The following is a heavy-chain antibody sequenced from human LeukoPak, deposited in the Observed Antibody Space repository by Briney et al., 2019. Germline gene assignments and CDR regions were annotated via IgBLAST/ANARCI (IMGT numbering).Heavy chain of an antibody. CDR1: GFTFSTYT. J-gene: IGHJ4*02. D-gene: IGHD6-13*01. CDR2: ISSSSSTI. CDR3: ARDREYSSSWYDY. V-gene: IGHV3-48*01. Sequence: PGGPLSLSCAASGFTFSTYTMNGFRQPQGKGLEWVSYISSSSSTIYYADSVKGRFTISRDNAKNSLYPQMNSLRAEDTAVYYCARDREYSSSWYDYWGQGTLVTVSS.